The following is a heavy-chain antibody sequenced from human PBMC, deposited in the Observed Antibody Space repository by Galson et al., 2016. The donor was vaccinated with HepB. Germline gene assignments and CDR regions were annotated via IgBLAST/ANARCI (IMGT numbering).Heavy chain of an antibody. V-gene: IGHV3-48*01. D-gene: IGHD1-7*01. CDR1: GFTFSTTN. CDR2: ISTTSTTI. CDR3: AKEEHNTGWTYGDF. J-gene: IGHJ4*02. Sequence: SLRLSCAASGFTFSTTNMNWARQAPGKGLEWLSYISTTSTTICYADSVKGRFTISRDNSKDTLSLEMNSLSAEDTALYYCAKEEHNTGWTYGDFWGQGTPVTVSS.